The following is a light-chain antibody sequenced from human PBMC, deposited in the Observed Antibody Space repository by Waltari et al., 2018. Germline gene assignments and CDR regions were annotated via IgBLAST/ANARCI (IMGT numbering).Light chain of an antibody. J-gene: IGLJ2*01. CDR2: EVS. Sequence: QSALTQPASVSGSPGQSIAISCIGTSCGVGGYDYVSWYQQPPGKAPKVMIYEVSKRPSGVSNRFSGSKSGNTASLTISGLQPEDEADYYCSSYTGSRSVVFGGGTKVTVL. CDR3: SSYTGSRSVV. V-gene: IGLV2-14*01. CDR1: SCGVGGYDY.